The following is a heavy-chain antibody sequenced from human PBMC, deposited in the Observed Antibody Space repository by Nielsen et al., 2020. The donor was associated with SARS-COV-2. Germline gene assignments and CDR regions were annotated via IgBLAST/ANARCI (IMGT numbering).Heavy chain of an antibody. J-gene: IGHJ5*02. CDR3: ARGHTIVGATTAGFDP. CDR2: INPSGGST. D-gene: IGHD1-26*01. V-gene: IGHV1-46*01. Sequence: WVRQAPGQGLEWMGIINPSGGSTSYAQKFQGRVTMTRDTSTSTVYMELSSLRSEDTAVYYCARGHTIVGATTAGFDPWGQGTLVTVSS.